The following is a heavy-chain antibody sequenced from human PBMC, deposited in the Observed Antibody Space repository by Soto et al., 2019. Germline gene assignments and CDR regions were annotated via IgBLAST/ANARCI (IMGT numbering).Heavy chain of an antibody. J-gene: IGHJ5*02. D-gene: IGHD3-22*01. V-gene: IGHV4-59*03. CDR3: ARYSPPKKAYDSNPGWFDP. CDR1: GGSMNYYY. Sequence: QVQLQESGPGKVKPSETLSLTCSVSGGSMNYYYWTWIRQSPGKGLEWIGSVSHTGSTTYSPSLKSRVVISLDTSRNQFSLTLSSVTAADTAEYFCARYSPPKKAYDSNPGWFDPWGQGTLVAVTS. CDR2: VSHTGST.